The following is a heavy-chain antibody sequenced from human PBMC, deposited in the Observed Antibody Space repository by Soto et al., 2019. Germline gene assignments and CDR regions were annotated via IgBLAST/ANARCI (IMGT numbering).Heavy chain of an antibody. J-gene: IGHJ4*02. CDR2: IYHSGSI. CDR1: DGSTTTGGNS. V-gene: IGHV4-30-2*01. CDR3: ASVHDY. D-gene: IGHD3-10*02. Sequence: SETLSLTNAVSDGSTTTGGNSWSWTRQPPGKGLEWIGYIYHSGSIFYNPSLKSRVTISVDRSKNQFSLNLSSVTAVDSAVYYCASVHDYSAQGSLVIVSS.